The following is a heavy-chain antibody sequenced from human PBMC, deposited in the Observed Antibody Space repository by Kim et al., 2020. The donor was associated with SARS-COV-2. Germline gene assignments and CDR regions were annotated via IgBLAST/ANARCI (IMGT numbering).Heavy chain of an antibody. CDR2: ISYDGSNK. CDR1: GFTFSSYG. CDR3: AKSTVATIRYCSGGSCYPIEHYYYYGMDV. V-gene: IGHV3-30*18. Sequence: GGSLRLSCAASGFTFSSYGMHWVRQAPGKGLEWVAVISYDGSNKYYADSVKGRFTISRDNSKNTLYLQMNSLRAEDTAVYYCAKSTVATIRYCSGGSCYPIEHYYYYGMDVWGQGTTVTVSS. J-gene: IGHJ6*02. D-gene: IGHD2-15*01.